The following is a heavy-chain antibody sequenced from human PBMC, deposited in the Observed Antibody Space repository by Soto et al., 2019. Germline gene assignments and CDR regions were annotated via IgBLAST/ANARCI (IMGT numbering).Heavy chain of an antibody. CDR2: MYNTGST. CDR3: ARDLWGYCGTDCYPLDV. V-gene: IGHV4-61*08. J-gene: IGHJ6*02. Sequence: SETLSLTCTVSGHSMSNTDYFWGWIRQPPGKGLEWIGYMYNTGSTVYNPSFKSRVTISVDTSKNQFSLKLNSVTAADTAVYYCARDLWGYCGTDCYPLDVWGQGTTVTVSS. CDR1: GHSMSNTDYF. D-gene: IGHD2-21*02.